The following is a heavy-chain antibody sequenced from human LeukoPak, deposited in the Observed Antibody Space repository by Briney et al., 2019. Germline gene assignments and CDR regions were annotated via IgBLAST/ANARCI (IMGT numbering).Heavy chain of an antibody. V-gene: IGHV3-21*01. J-gene: IGHJ4*02. Sequence: GGSLRLSCAASGFTFSSYSMNWVRQAPGKGLEWVSSISSSSSYIYYADSVKGRFTISRDNAKNTVYLQMSSLRAEDTAVYYCARDWYHAIDYWGQGTLVTVSS. CDR2: ISSSSSYI. D-gene: IGHD2-2*01. CDR3: ARDWYHAIDY. CDR1: GFTFSSYS.